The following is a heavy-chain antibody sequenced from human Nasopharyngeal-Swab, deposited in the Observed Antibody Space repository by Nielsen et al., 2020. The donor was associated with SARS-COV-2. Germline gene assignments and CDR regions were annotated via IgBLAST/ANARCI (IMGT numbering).Heavy chain of an antibody. J-gene: IGHJ5*02. CDR1: GGSISNGIHY. D-gene: IGHD6-19*01. Sequence: SETLSLTCIVSGGSISNGIHYWGWIRQAPGKGLQWIGNIHSSGTTFYNPSLRSRVTISVDTSSNQFSLNLSSVTASDTAVYYCARQCMAVVGPCSWLAPWGQGSLVTVST. CDR3: ARQCMAVVGPCSWLAP. V-gene: IGHV4-39*01. CDR2: IHSSGTT.